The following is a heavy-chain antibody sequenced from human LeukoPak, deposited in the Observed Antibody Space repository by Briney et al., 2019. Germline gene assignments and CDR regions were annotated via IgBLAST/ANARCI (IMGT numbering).Heavy chain of an antibody. Sequence: GGSLRLSCAASAFTFSSYAMSWVRQAPGKGLEWLAAITVSGGSTYYADSVKGRFTISTDNSKNTLYLQMNSLTTEDTAVYYCAKAAQSIVATIVPDYWGQGTLVTVSS. CDR2: ITVSGGST. CDR1: AFTFSSYA. J-gene: IGHJ4*02. D-gene: IGHD5-12*01. CDR3: AKAAQSIVATIVPDY. V-gene: IGHV3-23*01.